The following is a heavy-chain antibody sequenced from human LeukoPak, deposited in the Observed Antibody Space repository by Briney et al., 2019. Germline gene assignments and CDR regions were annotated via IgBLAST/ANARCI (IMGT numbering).Heavy chain of an antibody. CDR1: GGSISSYY. D-gene: IGHD3-9*01. Sequence: PSETLSLTCTVSGGSISSYYWSWIRQPPGKGLEWTGYIYYSGSTNYNPSLKSRVTISVDTSKNQFSLKLSSVTAADTAVYYCARGKLRYFDWLPLPDYWGQGTLVTVSS. CDR3: ARGKLRYFDWLPLPDY. CDR2: IYYSGST. J-gene: IGHJ4*02. V-gene: IGHV4-59*01.